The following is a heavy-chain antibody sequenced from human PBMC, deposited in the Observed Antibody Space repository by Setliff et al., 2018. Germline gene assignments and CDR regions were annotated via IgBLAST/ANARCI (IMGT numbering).Heavy chain of an antibody. D-gene: IGHD3-10*01. Sequence: GSVKVSCTASGFTFSNYWMSWVRQAPGKGLEWVAIIKQDGSETVYADSVKGRLTISRDNAKNSLYLQMNSLRGEDTAVYYCARGSEFYYGSGTIDSWGPGTLVTVSS. V-gene: IGHV3-7*03. CDR3: ARGSEFYYGSGTIDS. J-gene: IGHJ4*02. CDR2: IKQDGSET. CDR1: GFTFSNYW.